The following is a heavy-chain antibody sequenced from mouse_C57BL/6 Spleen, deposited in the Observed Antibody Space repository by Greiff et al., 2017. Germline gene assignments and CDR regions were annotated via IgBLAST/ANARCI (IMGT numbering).Heavy chain of an antibody. V-gene: IGHV1-55*01. J-gene: IGHJ4*01. CDR3: ARSSTYSAMDY. Sequence: QVQLQQPGAELVKPGASVKMSCKASGYTFTSYWITWVKQRPGQGLEWIGDSYPGSGSTNCNEKFKSKATLTVDKSSSTAYMQLSSLTSEDSAVYYCARSSTYSAMDYWGQGTSVTVSS. CDR2: SYPGSGST. CDR1: GYTFTSYW. D-gene: IGHD5-1*01.